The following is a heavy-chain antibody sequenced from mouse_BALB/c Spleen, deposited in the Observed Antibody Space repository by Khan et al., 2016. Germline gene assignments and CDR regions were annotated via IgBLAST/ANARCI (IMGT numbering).Heavy chain of an antibody. D-gene: IGHD1-1*01. Sequence: EVKLLESGPGLVKPSQSLSLTCTVTGYSITSDYAWNWIRQFPENKLEWMGYISYSGSTSYNPSLKSRISITRDTSKNQFFLQLNSVTTEDTATYYCARHYYGSSYWYFDVWGAGTTVTVSS. V-gene: IGHV3-2*02. CDR3: ARHYYGSSYWYFDV. J-gene: IGHJ1*01. CDR1: GYSITSDYA. CDR2: ISYSGST.